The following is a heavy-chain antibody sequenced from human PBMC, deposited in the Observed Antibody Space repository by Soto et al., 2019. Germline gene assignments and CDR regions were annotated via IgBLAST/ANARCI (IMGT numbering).Heavy chain of an antibody. D-gene: IGHD3-10*01. CDR2: FDPEEGKM. CDR1: GYSLNELC. V-gene: IGHV1-24*01. Sequence: ASVKVSCKVSGYSLNELCMHWVRQPPGKGLEWIGGFDPEEGKMIYAQNFQARVTMTEDTSTDTAYMELNSLTSEDMAIYYCSTSLGVALARLSIVYFQERGQGPVVAVSS. CDR3: STSLGVALARLSIVYFQE. J-gene: IGHJ1*01.